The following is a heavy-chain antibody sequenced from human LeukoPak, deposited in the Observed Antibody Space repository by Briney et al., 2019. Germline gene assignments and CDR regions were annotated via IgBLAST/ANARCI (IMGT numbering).Heavy chain of an antibody. J-gene: IGHJ3*02. CDR2: MNPNSGNT. CDR1: GYTFTSYD. Sequence: ASVKVSCKASGYTFTSYDINWVQQATGQGLEWMGWMNPNSGNTGYAQKSQGRVTMTRNTSISTAYMELSSLRSEDTAVYYCARDYVWGSYRFDAFDIWGQGTMVTVSS. D-gene: IGHD3-16*02. V-gene: IGHV1-8*01. CDR3: ARDYVWGSYRFDAFDI.